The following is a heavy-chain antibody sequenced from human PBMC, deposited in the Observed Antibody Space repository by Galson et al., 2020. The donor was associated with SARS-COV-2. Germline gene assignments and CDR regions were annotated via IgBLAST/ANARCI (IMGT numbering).Heavy chain of an antibody. CDR2: ISSSGSTI. D-gene: IGHD6-19*01. Sequence: GGSLRLSCAASGFTFSDYYMSWIRQAPGKGLEWVSYISSSGSTIYYADSVKGRFTISRDNAKNSLYLQMNSLRAEDTAVYYCARDLVAVAGHYYYYGMDVWGQGTTVTVSS. CDR3: ARDLVAVAGHYYYYGMDV. J-gene: IGHJ6*02. V-gene: IGHV3-11*01. CDR1: GFTFSDYY.